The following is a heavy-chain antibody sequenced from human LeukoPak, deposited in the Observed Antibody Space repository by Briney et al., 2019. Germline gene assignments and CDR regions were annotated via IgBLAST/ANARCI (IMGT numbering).Heavy chain of an antibody. CDR2: VSGSGAKT. CDR1: GFTFSTYD. CDR3: AKGDSYYDFCLDV. J-gene: IGHJ6*02. D-gene: IGHD3-3*01. Sequence: GGSLRLSCEVSGFTFSTYDMSWVRLAPGKGLEWVSSVSGSGAKTYYADSVKGRFTISRDNSKNMLYLQMNSLRAEDTAVYYCAKGDSYYDFCLDVWGQGTTVTVSS. V-gene: IGHV3-23*01.